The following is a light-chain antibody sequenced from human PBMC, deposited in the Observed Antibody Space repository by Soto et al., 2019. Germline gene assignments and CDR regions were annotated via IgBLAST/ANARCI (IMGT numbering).Light chain of an antibody. CDR1: QRVSNN. CDR3: QQYNNWPPWT. Sequence: ILMTQSPATLSVSPGERATLSCRASQRVSNNLAWYQQKPGQAPRLLIYDASTRATGIPARFSGSGSGTEFTLTISSLQSEDFAVYYCQQYNNWPPWTFGQGTKVEIK. J-gene: IGKJ1*01. CDR2: DAS. V-gene: IGKV3-15*01.